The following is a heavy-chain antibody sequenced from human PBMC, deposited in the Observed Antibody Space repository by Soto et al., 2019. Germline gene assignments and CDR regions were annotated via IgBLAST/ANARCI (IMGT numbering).Heavy chain of an antibody. CDR3: ARDIVVVPAAIRYYYGMDV. Sequence: QVQLQESGPGLVKPSQTLSLTCTVSGGSISSGDYYWSWIRQPPGKGLEWVGYIYYSGSTYYNPSHKRRSTISVDTSKNQSALKLSSVTAADTAVYYCARDIVVVPAAIRYYYGMDVWGQGTTVTVSS. V-gene: IGHV4-30-4*01. D-gene: IGHD2-2*02. CDR1: GGSISSGDYY. CDR2: IYYSGST. J-gene: IGHJ6*02.